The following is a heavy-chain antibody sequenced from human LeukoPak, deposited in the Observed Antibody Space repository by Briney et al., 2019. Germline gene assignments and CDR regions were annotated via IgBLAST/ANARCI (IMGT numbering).Heavy chain of an antibody. Sequence: SETLPLTCVVSGVSLSTHHWSWIRQSPGRGLEWIGYISDSGSTNYNPSLKSRVTISVDTSKNQFSLMLSSVTAADTAVYYCARGYDSSAYYPFNYWGQGTLVTVSS. J-gene: IGHJ4*02. D-gene: IGHD3-22*01. CDR3: ARGYDSSAYYPFNY. CDR1: GVSLSTHH. V-gene: IGHV4-59*11. CDR2: ISDSGST.